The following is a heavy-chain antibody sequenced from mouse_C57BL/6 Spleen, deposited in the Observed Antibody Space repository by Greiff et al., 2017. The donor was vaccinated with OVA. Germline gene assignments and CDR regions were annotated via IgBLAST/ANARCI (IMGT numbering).Heavy chain of an antibody. D-gene: IGHD2-2*01. CDR3: ARHRGLRGYAMDY. J-gene: IGHJ4*01. V-gene: IGHV5-9*01. CDR1: GFTFSSYT. Sequence: EVKVVESGGGLVKPGGSLKLSCAASGFTFSSYTMSWVRQTPEKRLEWVATISGGGGNTYYPDSVKGRFTISRDNAKNTLYLQMSRLRSEDTALYYCARHRGLRGYAMDYWGKGTSGTVSA. CDR2: ISGGGGNT.